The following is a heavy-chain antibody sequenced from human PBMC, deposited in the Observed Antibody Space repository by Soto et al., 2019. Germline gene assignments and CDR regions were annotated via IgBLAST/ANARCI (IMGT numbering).Heavy chain of an antibody. J-gene: IGHJ3*01. CDR3: AGYMVVVTATYAVDL. D-gene: IGHD2-21*02. CDR1: GFTFSSYA. CDR2: ISYDGSNK. V-gene: IGHV3-30-3*01. Sequence: QVQLVESGGGVVQPGRSLRLSCAASGFTFSSYAMHWVRQAPGKGLEWVAVISYDGSNKYYADSVKGRFTISRDNSTNPLYLPMISLRVADPPVYYCAGYMVVVTATYAVDLWGQRTMVTVSS.